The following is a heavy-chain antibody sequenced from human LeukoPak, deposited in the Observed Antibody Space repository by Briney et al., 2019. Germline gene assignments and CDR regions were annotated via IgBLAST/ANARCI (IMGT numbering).Heavy chain of an antibody. CDR1: GGSISSGSYY. CDR2: IYTSGST. V-gene: IGHV4-61*02. Sequence: PSQTLSLTCTVSGGSISSGSYYWSWIRQPAGKGLEWIGRIYTSGSTNYNPSLKSRVTISVDTSKNQFSLKLSSVTAADTAVYYCARAEEQQLVKLGWFDPWGQGTLVTVSS. D-gene: IGHD6-13*01. J-gene: IGHJ5*02. CDR3: ARAEEQQLVKLGWFDP.